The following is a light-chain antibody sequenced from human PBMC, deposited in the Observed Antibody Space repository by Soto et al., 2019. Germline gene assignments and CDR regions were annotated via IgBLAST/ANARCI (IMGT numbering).Light chain of an antibody. CDR2: GAS. CDR1: QSVSSN. CDR3: QQYNNWRT. V-gene: IGKV3-15*01. Sequence: EIVMTQSPATLSVSPGERATISCRASQSVSSNLAWYQQKPGQAPRLLIYGASTRATGIPARFSGSGSGTEFTLIISSLQYEDVAVYYCQQYNNWRTFGQGTKVEIK. J-gene: IGKJ1*01.